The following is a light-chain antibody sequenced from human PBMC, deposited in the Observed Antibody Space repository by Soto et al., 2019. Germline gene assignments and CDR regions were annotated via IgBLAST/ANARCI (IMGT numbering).Light chain of an antibody. CDR2: DVS. V-gene: IGLV2-14*03. J-gene: IGLJ1*01. CDR1: SSDVGAFNY. CDR3: NSYTSNNTYV. Sequence: QSALTQPASLSGSPGQAITISCSGTSSDVGAFNYVSWYQQHPGKAPKLMIYDVSTRPSGVSNRFSGSKSGNTASLTISGLRAEDEADYYCNSYTSNNTYVFGTGTNVTVL.